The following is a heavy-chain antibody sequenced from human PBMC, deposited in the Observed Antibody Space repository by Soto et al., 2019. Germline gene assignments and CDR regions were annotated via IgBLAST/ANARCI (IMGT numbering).Heavy chain of an antibody. J-gene: IGHJ1*01. CDR2: ISWNSGSI. CDR3: AKGSSTSYDFWSGYSAHFQH. V-gene: IGHV3-9*01. D-gene: IGHD3-3*01. CDR1: GFTFDDYA. Sequence: GGSLRLSCAASGFTFDDYAMHWVRQAPGKGLEWVSGISWNSGSIGYADSVKGRFTISRDNAKNSLYLQMNSLRAEDTALYYCAKGSSTSYDFWSGYSAHFQHWGQGTLVTVSS.